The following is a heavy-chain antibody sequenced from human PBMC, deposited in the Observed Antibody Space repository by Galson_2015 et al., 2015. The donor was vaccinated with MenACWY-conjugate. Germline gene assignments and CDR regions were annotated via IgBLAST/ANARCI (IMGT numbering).Heavy chain of an antibody. Sequence: SLRLSCAASGFIFNNYWMYWVRQAPGKGLVWVSRINPGGSSTTYADSVKDRFTISRDNAKNTLYLQMNSLRPEDTAVFYCAKSRGASFYFDSWGQGTLVTVSS. CDR1: GFIFNNYW. J-gene: IGHJ4*02. V-gene: IGHV3-74*01. CDR2: INPGGSST. CDR3: AKSRGASFYFDS. D-gene: IGHD1-26*01.